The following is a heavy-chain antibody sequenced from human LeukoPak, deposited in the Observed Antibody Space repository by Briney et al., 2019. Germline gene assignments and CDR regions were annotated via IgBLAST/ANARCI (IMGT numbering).Heavy chain of an antibody. D-gene: IGHD3-22*01. CDR1: GYTFTSYG. CDR3: ARDARRIRYYDSSGHFDY. Sequence: ASVKVSCKASGYTFTSYGISWVRQAPGQGLEWMGWISAYNGNTNYAQKLQGRVTMTTDTSTSTAYMELRSLRSDDTAVYYCARDARRIRYYDSSGHFDYWGQGTLVTVS. CDR2: ISAYNGNT. J-gene: IGHJ4*02. V-gene: IGHV1-18*01.